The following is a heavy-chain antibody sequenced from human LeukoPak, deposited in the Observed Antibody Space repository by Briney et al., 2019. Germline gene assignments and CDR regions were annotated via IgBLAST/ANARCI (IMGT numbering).Heavy chain of an antibody. D-gene: IGHD4-11*01. J-gene: IGHJ4*02. Sequence: ASVKVSCKASGYTFTGYYMHWVRQAPGQGLEWMGWINPNSGGTNYAQKFQGRVTMTRDTSISTAYMELSRLRSDGTAVYYCASLGLSTVTPSRDDYWGQGTLVTVSS. CDR3: ASLGLSTVTPSRDDY. V-gene: IGHV1-2*02. CDR1: GYTFTGYY. CDR2: INPNSGGT.